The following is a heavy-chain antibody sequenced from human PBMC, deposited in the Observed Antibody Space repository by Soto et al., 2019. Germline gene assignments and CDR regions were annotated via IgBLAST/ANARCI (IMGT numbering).Heavy chain of an antibody. J-gene: IGHJ4*02. D-gene: IGHD3-3*01. Sequence: QLQLQESGSGLVRPSQTLSLTCAVSGGSISSGGYSWSWVRQPPGKGLEWIGYIYHSESTYYNPSLKSRVIISVDRSKNQFSLKLSSVTAADTAVYYCAREWLLHRHSDFWGQGTLVTVSS. V-gene: IGHV4-30-2*01. CDR1: GGSISSGGYS. CDR2: IYHSEST. CDR3: AREWLLHRHSDF.